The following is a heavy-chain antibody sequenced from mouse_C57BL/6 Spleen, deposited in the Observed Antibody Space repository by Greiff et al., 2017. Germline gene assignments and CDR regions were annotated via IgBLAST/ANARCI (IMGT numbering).Heavy chain of an antibody. J-gene: IGHJ4*01. V-gene: IGHV1-15*01. D-gene: IGHD1-1*01. CDR1: GYTFTDYE. CDR3: TRWTTVVATGAMDY. CDR2: IDPETGGP. Sequence: QVQLQQSGAELVRPGASVTLSCKASGYTFTDYEMHWVKQTPVHGLEWIGAIDPETGGPAYNQKFKGKAILTADKSSSTAYMELRSLTSEDSAVYYCTRWTTVVATGAMDYWGQGTSVTVSS.